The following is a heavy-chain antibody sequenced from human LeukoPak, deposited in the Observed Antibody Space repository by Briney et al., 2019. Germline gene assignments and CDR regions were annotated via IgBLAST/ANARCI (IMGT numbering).Heavy chain of an antibody. CDR3: ARGGIYYFDY. Sequence: SSETLSLTCTVSGGSISSSSYYWGWVRQPPGKGPEWIGRIYYSGSTYYNPSLKSRVTISVDTSKNQFSLKLSSVTAADTAVYYCARGGIYYFDYWGQGTLVTVSS. D-gene: IGHD2/OR15-2a*01. J-gene: IGHJ4*02. CDR1: GGSISSSSYY. CDR2: IYYSGST. V-gene: IGHV4-39*01.